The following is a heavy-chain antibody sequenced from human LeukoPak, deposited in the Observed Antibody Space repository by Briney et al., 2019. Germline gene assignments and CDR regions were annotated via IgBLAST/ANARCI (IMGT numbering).Heavy chain of an antibody. J-gene: IGHJ3*02. V-gene: IGHV4-31*03. CDR2: IYYSGST. Sequence: SETLSLTCTVSGGSISSGGYYWSWIRQHPGKGLEWIGYIYYSGSTYYNPSLKSRVTISVDTSKNQFSLKLSSVTAADTAVYYCARGPPDSYSSSWYGALDIWGQGTMVTVSS. CDR3: ARGPPDSYSSSWYGALDI. D-gene: IGHD6-13*01. CDR1: GGSISSGGYY.